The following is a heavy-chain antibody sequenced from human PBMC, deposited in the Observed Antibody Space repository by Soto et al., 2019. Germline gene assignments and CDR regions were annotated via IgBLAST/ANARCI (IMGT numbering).Heavy chain of an antibody. V-gene: IGHV1-69*06. CDR2: IIPMFGTP. CDR1: GGTFSSHG. D-gene: IGHD2-21*01. CDR3: AIGSVVVMGAATGGLIY. J-gene: IGHJ4*02. Sequence: QVQLVQSGAEVKKPGSSVKVSCKASGGTFSSHGITWVRQAPGQGLEWMGGIIPMFGTPKYAQRFQGRVSITADKSTTQGYMKLSSLRSEDTAVYYCAIGSVVVMGAATGGLIYWAKGALATVAS.